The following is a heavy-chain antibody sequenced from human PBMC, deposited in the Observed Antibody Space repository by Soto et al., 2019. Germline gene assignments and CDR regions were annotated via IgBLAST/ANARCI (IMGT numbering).Heavy chain of an antibody. CDR1: GFTFSSYA. J-gene: IGHJ6*02. D-gene: IGHD3-9*01. Sequence: PGGSLRLSCAASGFTFSSYAMHWVRQAPGKGLEWVAVISYDGSNKYYADSVKGRFTISRDNSKNTLYLQMNSLRAGDTAVYYCARGGRVRYFDWPLGMDVWGQGTTVTVSS. CDR2: ISYDGSNK. V-gene: IGHV3-30-3*01. CDR3: ARGGRVRYFDWPLGMDV.